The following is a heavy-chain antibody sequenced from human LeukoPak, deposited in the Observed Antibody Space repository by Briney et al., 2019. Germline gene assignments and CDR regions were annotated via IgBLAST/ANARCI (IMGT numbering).Heavy chain of an antibody. Sequence: PSETLSRTCTVSGGSISSYYWSWIRQPPGKGLEWIGYIYYSGSTNYNPSLKSRVTISVDTSKNQFSLKLSSVTAADTAVYYCARHGYSSSWYVGEYFQHWGQGTLVTVSS. CDR2: IYYSGST. CDR3: ARHGYSSSWYVGEYFQH. D-gene: IGHD6-13*01. CDR1: GGSISSYY. V-gene: IGHV4-59*08. J-gene: IGHJ1*01.